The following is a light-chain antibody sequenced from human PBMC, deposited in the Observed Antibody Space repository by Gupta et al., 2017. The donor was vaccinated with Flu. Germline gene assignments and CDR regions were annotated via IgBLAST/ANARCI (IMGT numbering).Light chain of an antibody. Sequence: SYVLTQPPSVSVAPGQTARVTCGGDNIGSKSVHWFQQKPGQAPVLVLYDDSDRPSGIPERFSGSSSGNTATLTINGVEAGDEADYYCQVWDTNSDHWVFGGGTQLTVL. CDR2: DDS. J-gene: IGLJ3*02. CDR1: NIGSKS. CDR3: QVWDTNSDHWV. V-gene: IGLV3-21*02.